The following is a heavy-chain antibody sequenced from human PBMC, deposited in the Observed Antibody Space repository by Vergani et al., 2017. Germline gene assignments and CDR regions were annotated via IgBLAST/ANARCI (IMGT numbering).Heavy chain of an antibody. V-gene: IGHV4-59*01. J-gene: IGHJ6*03. CDR2: IHYSGST. CDR1: GGSISSYY. D-gene: IGHD4-17*01. Sequence: QVQLQESGPGLVKPSETLSLTCTVSGGSISSYYWSWIRQPTGKGLEWIGYIHYSGSTNDNPSLKSRVTISVDTSKNQFSLKLSSVTAADTAVYDWAGGRGYGELWNYYYDYMDVWGKGTTVTVSS. CDR3: AGGRGYGELWNYYYDYMDV.